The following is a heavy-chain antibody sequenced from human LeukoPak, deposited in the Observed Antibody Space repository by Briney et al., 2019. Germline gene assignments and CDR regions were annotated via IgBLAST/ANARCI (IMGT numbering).Heavy chain of an antibody. CDR3: ARGHPDYYDSRLFDY. V-gene: IGHV1-18*01. CDR1: GYTFTSYG. J-gene: IGHJ4*02. Sequence: ASVKVSCKASGYTFTSYGISWVRQAPGQGLEWMGWISAYNGNTNYAQKLQGRVTMTTDTSTSTAYMELRSLRSDDTAVYYCARGHPDYYDSRLFDYWGQGTLVTASS. D-gene: IGHD3-22*01. CDR2: ISAYNGNT.